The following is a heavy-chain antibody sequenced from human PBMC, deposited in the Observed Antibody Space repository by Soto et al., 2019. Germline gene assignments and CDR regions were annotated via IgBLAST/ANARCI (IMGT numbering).Heavy chain of an antibody. V-gene: IGHV4-59*08. CDR3: ARRCSSTSCYYFDY. CDR1: GVSISSYC. CDR2: IYYSGST. D-gene: IGHD2-2*01. J-gene: IGHJ4*02. Sequence: SETLSLTCTVSGVSISSYCWSWIRQPPGKGLEWIGYIYYSGSTSYNPSLKSRVTISVDTSKNQFSLKLSSVTAADTAVYYCARRCSSTSCYYFDYWGQGTLVTSP.